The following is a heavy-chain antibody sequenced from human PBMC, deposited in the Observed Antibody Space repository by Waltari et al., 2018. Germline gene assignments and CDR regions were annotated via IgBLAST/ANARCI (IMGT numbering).Heavy chain of an antibody. V-gene: IGHV4-38-2*02. J-gene: IGHJ5*01. CDR2: VYRTGAT. Sequence: QVQLQESGPGLVHPSGTLSLTCTVSGVSITSPFYWGWIRQAPGKGPEWIGSVYRTGATDSNPAIKSRMDMAIDTSRNTVSLKLTSVTAADTADYFCARDMNCTGDCDYKWFDSWGPGTPVPVSS. D-gene: IGHD2-8*02. CDR3: ARDMNCTGDCDYKWFDS. CDR1: GVSITSPFY.